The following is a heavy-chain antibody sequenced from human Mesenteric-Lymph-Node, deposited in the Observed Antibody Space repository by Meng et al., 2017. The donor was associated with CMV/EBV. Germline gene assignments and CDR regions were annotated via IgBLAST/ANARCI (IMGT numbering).Heavy chain of an antibody. J-gene: IGHJ4*02. Sequence: GESLKISCTSSGFTFGDYAMGWVRQAPGKGLECVGRIRDKADTYSTDYAASVRGRFTISRDDSKNSLYLQMNNLKIEDTAVYYCVRDFRGSGDYWGQGTPVTVSS. V-gene: IGHV3-72*01. CDR2: IRDKADTYST. D-gene: IGHD3-10*01. CDR3: VRDFRGSGDY. CDR1: GFTFGDYA.